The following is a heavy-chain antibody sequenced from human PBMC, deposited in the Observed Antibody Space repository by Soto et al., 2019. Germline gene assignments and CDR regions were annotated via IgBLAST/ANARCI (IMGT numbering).Heavy chain of an antibody. CDR2: ISYDGSNK. D-gene: IGHD3-9*01. J-gene: IGHJ4*02. CDR1: GFTFSSYA. Sequence: GGSLRLSCAASGFTFSSYAMHWVRQAPGKGLEWVAVISYDGSNKYYADSVKGRFTISRDNSKNTLYLQMNSLRAEDTAVYYCARSAFETSGKGGCYDYWGQGTLVTVSS. CDR3: ARSAFETSGKGGCYDY. V-gene: IGHV3-30-3*01.